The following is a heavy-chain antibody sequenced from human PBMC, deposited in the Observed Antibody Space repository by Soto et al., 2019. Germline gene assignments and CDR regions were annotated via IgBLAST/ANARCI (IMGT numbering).Heavy chain of an antibody. CDR3: ARVTVTTVGFYMDV. Sequence: TSETLSLTCTVSGGSISSYYWSWIRQPPGKGLEWIGYIYYSGSTNYNPSLKSRVTISVDTSKNQFSLKLSSVTAADTAVYYCARVTVTTVGFYMDVWGKGTTVTVSS. CDR1: GGSISSYY. J-gene: IGHJ6*03. D-gene: IGHD4-4*01. V-gene: IGHV4-59*01. CDR2: IYYSGST.